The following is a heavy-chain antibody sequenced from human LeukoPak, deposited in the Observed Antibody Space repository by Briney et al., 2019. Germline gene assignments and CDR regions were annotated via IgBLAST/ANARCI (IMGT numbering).Heavy chain of an antibody. J-gene: IGHJ4*02. CDR3: ARSLEYYDFWSGNLDY. D-gene: IGHD3-3*01. CDR2: IKQDGSEK. V-gene: IGHV3-7*01. CDR1: GFTFSAYW. Sequence: PGGSLRLSCAASGFTFSAYWMTWVRQAPGKGLEWVANIKQDGSEKYYADSVKGRFTISRDNSKNTLYLQMNSLRAEDTAVYYCARSLEYYDFWSGNLDYWGQGTLVTVSS.